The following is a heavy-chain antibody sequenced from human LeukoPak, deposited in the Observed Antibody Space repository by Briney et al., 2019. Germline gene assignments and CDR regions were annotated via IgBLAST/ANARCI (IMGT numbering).Heavy chain of an antibody. CDR3: ARDLVECGGGSCPTQGAYGMDV. CDR2: ISYDGSDK. Sequence: GGSLRLSCAAPGFTFNNYGMHWVRQAPGKGLEWVAVISYDGSDKNYADYVKGRFTISRDNSENTLYLQMNSLRVEDTAVYYCARDLVECGGGSCPTQGAYGMDVWGQGTTVTISS. D-gene: IGHD2-15*01. J-gene: IGHJ6*02. V-gene: IGHV3-30*04. CDR1: GFTFNNYG.